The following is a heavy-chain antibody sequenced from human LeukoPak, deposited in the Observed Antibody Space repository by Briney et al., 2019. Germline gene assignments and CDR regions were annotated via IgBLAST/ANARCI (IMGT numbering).Heavy chain of an antibody. J-gene: IGHJ4*02. CDR1: GGSIISSDYH. CDR2: ISYSGNT. V-gene: IGHV4-39*07. CDR3: ARLDRYSRTLDY. D-gene: IGHD6-13*01. Sequence: SETLSLTCTVSGGSIISSDYHWGWVRQPPGKGLEWIGTISYSGNTDYNPSLRSRVTISVDTSRNQFSLKLSSVTAADTAVYYCARLDRYSRTLDYWGQGTLVTVSS.